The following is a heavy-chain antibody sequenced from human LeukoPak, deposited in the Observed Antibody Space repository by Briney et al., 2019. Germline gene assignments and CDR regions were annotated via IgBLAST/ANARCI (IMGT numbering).Heavy chain of an antibody. CDR1: GYTFTSYD. J-gene: IGHJ4*02. CDR2: MNPNSGNT. Sequence: ASVKVSCKASGYTFTSYDINWVRQATGQGLEWMGGMNPNSGNTGYAQKFQGRVTMTRNTSISTAYMELSSLRSEDTAVYYCATAVVVAATRVDYWGQGTLVTVSS. CDR3: ATAVVVAATRVDY. V-gene: IGHV1-8*01. D-gene: IGHD2-15*01.